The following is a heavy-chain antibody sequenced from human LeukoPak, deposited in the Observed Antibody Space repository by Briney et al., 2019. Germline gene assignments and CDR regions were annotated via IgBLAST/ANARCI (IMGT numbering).Heavy chain of an antibody. D-gene: IGHD6-19*01. CDR1: GGSISSYY. V-gene: IGHV4-59*01. J-gene: IGHJ6*03. CDR3: ARDLRLSNYYYYYMDV. Sequence: SETLSLTCSVSGGSISSYYWSWIRQPPGKGLEWIGYIYYSGSTNYNPSLKSRVTMSVDTSKNQFSLRLTSVTAADTAVYYCARDLRLSNYYYYYMDVWGRGTTVTVSS. CDR2: IYYSGST.